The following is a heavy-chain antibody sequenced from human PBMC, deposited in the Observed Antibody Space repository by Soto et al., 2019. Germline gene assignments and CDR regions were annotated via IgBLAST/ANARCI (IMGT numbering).Heavy chain of an antibody. J-gene: IGHJ4*02. D-gene: IGHD3-3*01. CDR2: INPSGGST. CDR1: GYTFTSYY. V-gene: IGHV1-46*03. Sequence: QVQRVQSGAEVKKPGASVKVSCKASGYTFTSYYMHWVRQAPGQGLEWMGIINPSGGSTSYAQKFQGRVTMTRDTSTSTVYMELSSLRSEDTAVYYCARNEYDFWSGYSLYYFDYWGQGTLVTVSS. CDR3: ARNEYDFWSGYSLYYFDY.